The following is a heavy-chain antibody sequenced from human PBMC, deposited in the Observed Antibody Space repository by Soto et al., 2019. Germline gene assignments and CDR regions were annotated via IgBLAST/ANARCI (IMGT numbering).Heavy chain of an antibody. J-gene: IGHJ6*02. CDR2: ISPYNGNT. V-gene: IGHV1-18*01. D-gene: IGHD3-10*01. CDR3: ARADMVRGVINYYYFAMDV. CDR1: GYTITTYG. Sequence: ASVKVSRKASGYTITTYGISWVRQAPGQGLEWMGWISPYNGNTNYAQKLQGRVTMTTDTSTSTAYMELRSLRSDDTAVYYCARADMVRGVINYYYFAMDVWGQGTTVTVSS.